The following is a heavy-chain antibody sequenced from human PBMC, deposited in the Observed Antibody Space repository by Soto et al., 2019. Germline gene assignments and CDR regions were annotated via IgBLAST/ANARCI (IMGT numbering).Heavy chain of an antibody. V-gene: IGHV3-23*01. D-gene: IGHD6-6*01. CDR2: ISGGGGST. CDR3: AKASEQLVRTYDF. CDR1: GFTFSSYA. Sequence: EVQLLESGGGLVQPGGSLRLSCAASGFTFSSYAMAWVRQAPGKGLEWVSSISGGGGSTYYADSVKGRFTISRDNSKSVLYVHMDSLRAADTAVWHCAKASEQLVRTYDFWGQGTLVTVSS. J-gene: IGHJ4*02.